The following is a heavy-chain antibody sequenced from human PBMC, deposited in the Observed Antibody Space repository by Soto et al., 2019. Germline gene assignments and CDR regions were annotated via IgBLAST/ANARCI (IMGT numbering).Heavy chain of an antibody. CDR2: IIPILGTA. D-gene: IGHD6-19*01. CDR3: GCLAVAAGAGMGV. CDR1: GGTFTSYA. Sequence: QVQLVQSGAEVKKPGSSVKVSCKASGGTFTSYAISWVRQAPGQGLEWLGGIIPILGTANYAQKFQGRVTRSADEATSPAYMELSSLRSEDTVVYYCGCLAVAAGAGMGVWGRGTTVTGSS. V-gene: IGHV1-69*01. J-gene: IGHJ6*02.